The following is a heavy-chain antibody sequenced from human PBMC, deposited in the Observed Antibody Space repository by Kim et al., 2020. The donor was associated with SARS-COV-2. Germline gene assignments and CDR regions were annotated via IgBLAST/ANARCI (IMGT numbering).Heavy chain of an antibody. CDR2: IYYSGST. CDR3: ARVGYSSGWIGMLYYFDY. Sequence: SETLSLTCTVSGGSISSYYWSWIRQPPGKGLEWIGYIYYSGSTNYNPSLKSRVTISVDTSKNQFSLKLSSVTAADTAVYYCARVGYSSGWIGMLYYFDYWGQGTLVTVSS. D-gene: IGHD6-19*01. J-gene: IGHJ4*02. V-gene: IGHV4-59*01. CDR1: GGSISSYY.